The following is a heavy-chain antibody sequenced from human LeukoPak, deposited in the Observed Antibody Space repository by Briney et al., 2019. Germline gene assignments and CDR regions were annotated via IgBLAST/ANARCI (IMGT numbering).Heavy chain of an antibody. CDR3: ARHKDYYYSYMDV. Sequence: SETLSLTCAVYGGSFSGYYWSWIRRPPGKGLEWIGEINHSGSTNYNPSLKSRVTISVDTSKNQFSLKLSSVTAADTAVYYCARHKDYYYSYMDVWGKGTTVTISS. CDR2: INHSGST. J-gene: IGHJ6*03. V-gene: IGHV4-34*01. CDR1: GGSFSGYY.